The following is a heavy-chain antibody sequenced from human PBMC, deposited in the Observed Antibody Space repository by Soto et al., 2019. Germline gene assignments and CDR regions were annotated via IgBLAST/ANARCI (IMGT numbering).Heavy chain of an antibody. J-gene: IGHJ4*02. Sequence: PSETLSLTCAVSGGSISSGGYSWSWIRQPPGKGLEWIGYMYHSGSTYYNPSLKSRVTISIDRSKNQFSLKLSSVTAADTAVYYCATGPLLYSSGWYGYWGQGTLVTVSS. D-gene: IGHD6-19*01. CDR2: MYHSGST. CDR1: GGSISSGGYS. CDR3: ATGPLLYSSGWYGY. V-gene: IGHV4-30-2*01.